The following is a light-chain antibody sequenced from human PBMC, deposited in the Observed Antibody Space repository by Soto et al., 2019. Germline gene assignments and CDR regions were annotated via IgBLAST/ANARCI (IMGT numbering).Light chain of an antibody. CDR2: DAS. Sequence: DIQTTQSPSSLSASVGVRVTITCQASKHISNYLNWYQQKPGKAPKLLIYDASNLETGVPSRFSGSGSGIDFTFTINILQPQDMATYYCRQCHNLPCTFEPGTNVHI. CDR1: KHISNY. J-gene: IGKJ3*01. CDR3: RQCHNLPCT. V-gene: IGKV1-33*01.